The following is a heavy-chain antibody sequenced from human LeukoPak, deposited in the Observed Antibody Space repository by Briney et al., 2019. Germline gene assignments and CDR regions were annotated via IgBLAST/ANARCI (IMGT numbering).Heavy chain of an antibody. Sequence: ASVKVSCKASGYTFTSYGISWVRQAPGRGLEWMGWISAYNGNTNYAQKLQGRVTMTTDTSTSTAYMELRSLRSDDTAVYYCARDLRRGPDSTGDLDAFDIWGQGTMVTVSS. J-gene: IGHJ3*02. CDR2: ISAYNGNT. V-gene: IGHV1-18*01. CDR3: ARDLRRGPDSTGDLDAFDI. CDR1: GYTFTSYG. D-gene: IGHD2-2*01.